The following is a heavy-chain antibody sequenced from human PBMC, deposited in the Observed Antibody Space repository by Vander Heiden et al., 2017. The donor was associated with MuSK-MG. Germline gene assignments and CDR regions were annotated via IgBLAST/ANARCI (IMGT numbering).Heavy chain of an antibody. CDR3: ARDRVAGYYYFDY. J-gene: IGHJ4*02. CDR1: GFTVSSNY. D-gene: IGHD6-19*01. CDR2: IYSGGST. V-gene: IGHV3-66*01. Sequence: EVQLVESGGGLVQPGGSLGLSGAASGFTVSSNYMSWVRQAPGKGLEWVSVIYSGGSTYYADSVKGRFTISRDNSKNTLYLQMNSLRAEDTAVYYCARDRVAGYYYFDYWGQGTLVTVSS.